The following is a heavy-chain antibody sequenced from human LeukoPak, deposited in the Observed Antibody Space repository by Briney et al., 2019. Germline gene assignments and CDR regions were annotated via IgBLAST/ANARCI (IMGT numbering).Heavy chain of an antibody. Sequence: PSETLSLTCAVYGGSFSGYYWSWIRQPPGKGLEWTGEINHSGSTNYNPSLKSRVTISVDTSKNQFSLKLSSVTAADTAVYYCARGYYGIDYWGQGTLVTVSS. CDR2: INHSGST. CDR1: GGSFSGYY. D-gene: IGHD3-10*01. J-gene: IGHJ4*02. V-gene: IGHV4-34*01. CDR3: ARGYYGIDY.